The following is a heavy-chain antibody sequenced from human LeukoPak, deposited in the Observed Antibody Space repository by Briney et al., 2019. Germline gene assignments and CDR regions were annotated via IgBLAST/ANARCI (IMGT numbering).Heavy chain of an antibody. D-gene: IGHD3-16*02. V-gene: IGHV1-69*05. CDR1: GGTFSSYS. Sequence: ASVKVSCKASGGTFSSYSISWVRQAPGQGLEWMGRIIPNFGTANYAQKFQGRVTITTDESTSTAYMELSSLKSEEKAVYYCARDRLEITWGGVIVASEKELCLVYWGQGTLVTVSS. CDR2: IIPNFGTA. J-gene: IGHJ4*02. CDR3: ARDRLEITWGGVIVASEKELCLVY.